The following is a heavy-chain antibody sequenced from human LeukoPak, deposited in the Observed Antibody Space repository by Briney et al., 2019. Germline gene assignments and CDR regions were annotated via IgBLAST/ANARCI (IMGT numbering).Heavy chain of an antibody. CDR3: ASVSRRREPYFDY. V-gene: IGHV3-9*01. J-gene: IGHJ4*02. CDR2: ISWNSGSI. Sequence: PGGSLRLSCAASGFTFDDYAMPWVRQAPGKGLEWVSGISWNSGSIGYADSVKGRFTISRDNAKNSLYLQMNSLRAEDTALYYCASVSRRREPYFDYWGQGTLVTVSS. D-gene: IGHD1-26*01. CDR1: GFTFDDYA.